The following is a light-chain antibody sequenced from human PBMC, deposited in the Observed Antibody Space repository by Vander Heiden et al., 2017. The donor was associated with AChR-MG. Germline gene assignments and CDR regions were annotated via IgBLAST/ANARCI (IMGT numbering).Light chain of an antibody. CDR3: AAWDDSLNGHVV. J-gene: IGLJ2*01. Sequence: QSVLTQPPSASGTPGQRVTISCSGSSSNIGSNTVNWYQPLPGSAPKLLIYSNYHRPSGFPGRFSGSKSGTSASLAISALQSEDEADYYCAAWDDSLNGHVVFGGGTKLTVL. CDR2: SNY. V-gene: IGLV1-44*01. CDR1: SSNIGSNT.